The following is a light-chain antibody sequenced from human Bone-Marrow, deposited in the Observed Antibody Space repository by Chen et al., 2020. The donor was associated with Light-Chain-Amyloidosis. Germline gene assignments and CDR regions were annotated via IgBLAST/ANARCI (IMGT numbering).Light chain of an antibody. CDR1: QTISSNY. CDR2: GSS. V-gene: IGKV3-20*01. J-gene: IGKJ4*01. Sequence: EILFTQSPRTLSLSPGEGANLTCRASQTISSNYLTWYQQKFGQAPRLLIYGSSSMATGIPDRFNGSGSGTDFTLTINRLEPEDFAMYYCQQYGTSPLTFGGGTKVEIK. CDR3: QQYGTSPLT.